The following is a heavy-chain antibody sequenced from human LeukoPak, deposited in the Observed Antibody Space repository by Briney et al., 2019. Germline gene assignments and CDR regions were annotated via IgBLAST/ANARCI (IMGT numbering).Heavy chain of an antibody. Sequence: ASVKVSCKASGYTFTGYYMHWVRQAPGQGLEWMGRINPNSGGTNYAQKFQGRVTMTRDTSISTAYMEQSRLRSDDTAVYYCARGVRITMVRGGLTNWFDPWGQGTLVTVSS. J-gene: IGHJ5*02. V-gene: IGHV1-2*06. CDR2: INPNSGGT. CDR3: ARGVRITMVRGGLTNWFDP. D-gene: IGHD3-10*01. CDR1: GYTFTGYY.